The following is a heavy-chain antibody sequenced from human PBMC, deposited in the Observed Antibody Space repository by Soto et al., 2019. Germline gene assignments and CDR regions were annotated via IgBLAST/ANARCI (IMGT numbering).Heavy chain of an antibody. CDR2: INYSGNT. J-gene: IGHJ4*02. V-gene: IGHV4-34*01. Sequence: SETLSLTCAVYGGSFSGYYWSWIRQPPGKGLEWIGEINYSGNTNYNPSLKSRVSISVDTSKNQLFLNMSSVTAADTAMYYCARHHVRGRTIVGAAEYSGQGTLVTVSS. CDR3: ARHHVRGRTIVGAAEY. D-gene: IGHD1-26*01. CDR1: GGSFSGYY.